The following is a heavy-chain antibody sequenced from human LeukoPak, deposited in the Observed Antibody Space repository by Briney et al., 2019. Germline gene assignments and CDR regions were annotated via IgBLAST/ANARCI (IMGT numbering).Heavy chain of an antibody. CDR1: GGSISSGSYY. CDR3: AREEDFWSGYDYYYYMDV. Sequence: SQTLSLTCTVSGGSISSGSYYWSWIRQPAGKGLEWIGRIYTSGSTNYNPSLKSRVTISVDTSKNQSSLKLSSVTAADTAVYYCAREEDFWSGYDYYYYMDVWGKGTTVTVSS. CDR2: IYTSGST. V-gene: IGHV4-61*02. J-gene: IGHJ6*03. D-gene: IGHD3-3*01.